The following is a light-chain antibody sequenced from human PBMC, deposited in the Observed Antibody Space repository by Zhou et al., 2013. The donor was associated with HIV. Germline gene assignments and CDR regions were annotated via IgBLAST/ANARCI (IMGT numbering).Light chain of an antibody. V-gene: IGKV1-5*03. CDR2: KAS. CDR3: QQYASFSQT. CDR1: QNVGGY. J-gene: IGKJ1*01. Sequence: DIQMTQSPSTLSASVGDSVTITCRASQNVGGYLAWYQQKRGDAPKLLIYKASHLDTGVPSRFSGSGLGTEFTLTISGLQPDDFATYYCQQYASFSQTFGQETKVDIK.